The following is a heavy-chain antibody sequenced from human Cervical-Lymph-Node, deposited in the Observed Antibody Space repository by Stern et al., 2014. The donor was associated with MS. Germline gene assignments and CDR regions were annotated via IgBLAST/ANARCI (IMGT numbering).Heavy chain of an antibody. CDR3: ARGLADIAVVSLDH. CDR2: MSYDGSNE. V-gene: IGHV3-30-3*01. CDR1: GFTFSIYS. J-gene: IGHJ4*02. D-gene: IGHD2-2*01. Sequence: VQLVESGGGVVQPGRSLRLSCTASGFTFSIYSMHWVRQAPGKGLEWVAVMSYDGSNEYYADSVKGRFTISRDNAMDTLYLHMNNLRPDDTAVYYCARGLADIAVVSLDHWGQGTLVTVSS.